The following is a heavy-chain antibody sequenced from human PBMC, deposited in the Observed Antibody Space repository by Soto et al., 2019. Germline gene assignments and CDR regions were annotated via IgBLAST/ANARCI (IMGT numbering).Heavy chain of an antibody. CDR2: IIPILGIA. V-gene: IGHV1-69*04. D-gene: IGHD6-19*01. Sequence: GASVKVSCKASGGTFSSYTISWVRQAPGQGLEWMGRIIPILGIANYAQKFQGRVTITADKSTSTAYMELSSLRSEDTAVYYCARERGSGWTFDYWGQGTLVTVSS. CDR3: ARERGSGWTFDY. CDR1: GGTFSSYT. J-gene: IGHJ4*02.